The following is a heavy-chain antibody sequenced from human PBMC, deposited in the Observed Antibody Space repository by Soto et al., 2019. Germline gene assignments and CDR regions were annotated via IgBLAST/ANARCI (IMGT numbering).Heavy chain of an antibody. Sequence: GGSLRLSCVASGFTFSDCSMSWIRQAPGKGLEWLAFIDSRGRTLSYADSVRGRFTISRDNAENSVYLQMDSLRADDTAVYYCARQAARNYIDSWGQGNSVTVSS. CDR3: ARQAARNYIDS. CDR1: GFTFSDCS. V-gene: IGHV3-11*01. J-gene: IGHJ4*02. CDR2: IDSRGRTL. D-gene: IGHD6-6*01.